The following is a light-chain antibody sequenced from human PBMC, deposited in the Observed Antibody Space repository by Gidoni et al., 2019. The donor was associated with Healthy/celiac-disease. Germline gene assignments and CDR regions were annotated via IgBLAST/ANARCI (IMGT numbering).Light chain of an antibody. V-gene: IGKV1-39*01. CDR1: QSINSY. CDR3: QQSYSTPYT. CDR2: AAS. Sequence: SQMTQSPSSLSASVGDRVTITCRASQSINSYLNWSQQNPGKAPKLLIYAASSLHSGVPSRFSGSGSGTDFTLTISSLQPEDFATYYCQQSYSTPYTFGQGTKLEIK. J-gene: IGKJ2*01.